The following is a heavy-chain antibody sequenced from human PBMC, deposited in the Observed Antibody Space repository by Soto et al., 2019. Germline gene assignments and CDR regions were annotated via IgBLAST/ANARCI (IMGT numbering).Heavy chain of an antibody. CDR2: IYSGGST. J-gene: IGHJ3*02. V-gene: IGHV3-53*04. Sequence: GGSLRLSCAASGFTFSSYSMNGVRQAPGKGLEWVSVIYSGGSTYYADSVKGRFTISRHNSKNTLYLQMISLRAEDTAVYYCARAQDAFDIWGQGTMVTVSS. CDR3: ARAQDAFDI. CDR1: GFTFSSYS.